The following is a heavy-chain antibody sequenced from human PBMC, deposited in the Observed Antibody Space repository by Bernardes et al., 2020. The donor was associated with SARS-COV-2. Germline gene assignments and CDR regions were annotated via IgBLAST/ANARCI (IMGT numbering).Heavy chain of an antibody. CDR3: ARGYYDSSDYFPY. CDR2: INPKSGGT. J-gene: IGHJ4*02. Sequence: ASVKVSCKASEYTFTGYYVHWVRQAPGQGFEWMGWINPKSGGTNYAQKFQGRVTMTRDTSISTAYMDLSRLRSDDTAVYYCARGYYDSSDYFPYWGQGTLVTVSS. V-gene: IGHV1-2*02. CDR1: EYTFTGYY. D-gene: IGHD3-22*01.